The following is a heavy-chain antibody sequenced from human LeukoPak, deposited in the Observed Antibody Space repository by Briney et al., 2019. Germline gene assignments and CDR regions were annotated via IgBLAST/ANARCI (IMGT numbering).Heavy chain of an antibody. V-gene: IGHV1-2*02. D-gene: IGHD3-10*01. J-gene: IGHJ4*02. CDR3: AGGSHLLLWFGAIDF. CDR1: GYTFTGYY. CDR2: INPNSGGT. Sequence: ASVKVSCKASGYTFTGYYMHWVRQAPGQGLEWMGWINPNSGGTNYAQKFQGRVTMTRDTSISTAYMELSRLRSDDTAVYYCAGGSHLLLWFGAIDFWGQGTQVTVSS.